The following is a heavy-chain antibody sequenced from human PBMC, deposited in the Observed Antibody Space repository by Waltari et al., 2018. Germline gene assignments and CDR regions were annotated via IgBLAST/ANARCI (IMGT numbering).Heavy chain of an antibody. Sequence: QVQLVQSGAAVKKPGASVKVSCKASGYTFTSYAMHWVRQAPGQRLEWVGWINAGNGNTKYSQKFQGRVTITRDTSASTAYMELSSLRSEDTAVYYCARDGRVSQIDYWGQGTLVTVSS. CDR3: ARDGRVSQIDY. CDR1: GYTFTSYA. J-gene: IGHJ4*02. V-gene: IGHV1-3*01. CDR2: INAGNGNT. D-gene: IGHD2-8*02.